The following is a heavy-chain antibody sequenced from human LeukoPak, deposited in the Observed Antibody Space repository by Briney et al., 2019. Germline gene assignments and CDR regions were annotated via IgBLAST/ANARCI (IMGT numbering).Heavy chain of an antibody. D-gene: IGHD6-25*01. CDR2: IDPYSGNT. Sequence: GASVTVSCKASGYTFKSYATTWVRQAPGQGLEWMGWIDPYSGNTNYAQKFQGRVTMTTDISTSTAYLELRSLKSDDTAVYYCAKGAATDRLIPPIDWGQGTLVIVSS. CDR1: GYTFKSYA. CDR3: AKGAATDRLIPPID. V-gene: IGHV1-18*01. J-gene: IGHJ4*02.